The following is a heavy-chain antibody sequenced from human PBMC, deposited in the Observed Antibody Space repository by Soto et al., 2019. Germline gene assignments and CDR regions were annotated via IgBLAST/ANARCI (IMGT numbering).Heavy chain of an antibody. V-gene: IGHV3-23*01. CDR1: GFTFSSYA. J-gene: IGHJ5*02. CDR3: AKSLGRSSIAAPNWFDP. D-gene: IGHD6-6*01. Sequence: HPGGSLRLSCAACGFTFSSYAMSWVRQAPGKGLEWVSAISGSGGSTYYADSVKGRFTISRDNSKNTLYLQMNSLRAEDTAVYYCAKSLGRSSIAAPNWFDPWGQGTLVTVSS. CDR2: ISGSGGST.